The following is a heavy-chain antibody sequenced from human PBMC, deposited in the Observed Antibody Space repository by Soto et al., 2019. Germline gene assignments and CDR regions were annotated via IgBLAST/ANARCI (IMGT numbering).Heavy chain of an antibody. CDR2: INPSGGST. J-gene: IGHJ4*02. CDR3: ARSPYSSGYYYAIDY. CDR1: GYTLIMYY. V-gene: IGHV1-46*01. D-gene: IGHD3-22*01. Sequence: VKVSCKASGYTLIMYYIHWMRQAPGQGLEWMGLINPSGGSTTYAQKFQGRVTMTRDTSTSTVYMDLSSLRSEDTAVYYCARSPYSSGYYYAIDYWGQGTQVTVSS.